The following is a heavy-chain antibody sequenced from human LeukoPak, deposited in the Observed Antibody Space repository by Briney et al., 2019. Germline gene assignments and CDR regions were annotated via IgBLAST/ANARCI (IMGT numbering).Heavy chain of an antibody. CDR3: ARDPAAGITGTTFDY. CDR2: ISAYNGNT. D-gene: IGHD1-7*01. V-gene: IGHV1-18*01. Sequence: GASVKVSCKASGYTFTSYGISWVRQAPGQGLEWMGWISAYNGNTNYAQKLQSRVTMTTDTSTSTAYMELRSLRSDDTAVYYCARDPAAGITGTTFDYWGQGTLVTVSS. CDR1: GYTFTSYG. J-gene: IGHJ4*02.